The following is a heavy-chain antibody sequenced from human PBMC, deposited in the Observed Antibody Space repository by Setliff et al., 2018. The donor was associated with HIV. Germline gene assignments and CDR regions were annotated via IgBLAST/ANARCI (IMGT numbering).Heavy chain of an antibody. Sequence: SETLSLTCTVSGQFISDGYYWGWIRQPPGKGLEWIGSIYHSGKTYYNPSLKSRVTMSADTSKNQISLMLRSMTAADTAVYYCAKHDFGEGSCFDPWGQGSLVTVSS. CDR3: AKHDFGEGSCFDP. CDR2: IYHSGKT. V-gene: IGHV4-38-2*02. J-gene: IGHJ5*02. D-gene: IGHD3-16*01. CDR1: GQFISDGYY.